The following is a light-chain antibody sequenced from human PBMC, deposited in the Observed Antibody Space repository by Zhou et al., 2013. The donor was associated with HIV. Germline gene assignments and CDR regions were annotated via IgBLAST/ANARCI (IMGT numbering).Light chain of an antibody. CDR1: QSLLHQNGHNY. Sequence: DILLTQSQSSLTVTPGEPASISCTSTQSLLHQNGHNYLDWYVQKSGQSPQLLIYLTSIRASGVPDRFNGSGSGTHFTLTINRVEADDVGIYYCMQTLRSPFFFGGGTKGGDPT. J-gene: IGKJ4*01. CDR2: LTS. V-gene: IGKV2-28*01. CDR3: MQTLRSPFF.